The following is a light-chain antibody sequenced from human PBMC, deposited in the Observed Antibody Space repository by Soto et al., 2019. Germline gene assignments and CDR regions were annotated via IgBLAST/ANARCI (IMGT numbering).Light chain of an antibody. CDR2: SAS. V-gene: IGKV3-15*01. Sequence: EIVMTQSPATLSVSPGERATLSCRASQSISYNLAWYQQKPGQAPRVLIYSASTRATGIPARFSGSGSGTEFTLTISSLQTEDFAVYYCQQYNNWPPIAFGQGTRLEIK. CDR1: QSISYN. CDR3: QQYNNWPPIA. J-gene: IGKJ5*01.